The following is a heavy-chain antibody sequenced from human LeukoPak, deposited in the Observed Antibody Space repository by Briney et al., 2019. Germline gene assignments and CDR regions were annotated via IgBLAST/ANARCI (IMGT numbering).Heavy chain of an antibody. Sequence: GGSLRLSCAASGFTFSSYEMNWVRQAPGKGLEWVSYISSSGSTIYYADSVKGRFTISRDNAKNSLYLQMNSLRAEDTAVYYCARDFIAVVSYYYYYGMDVWGQGTTVTVSS. CDR3: ARDFIAVVSYYYYYGMDV. D-gene: IGHD6-19*01. CDR1: GFTFSSYE. CDR2: ISSSGSTI. V-gene: IGHV3-48*03. J-gene: IGHJ6*02.